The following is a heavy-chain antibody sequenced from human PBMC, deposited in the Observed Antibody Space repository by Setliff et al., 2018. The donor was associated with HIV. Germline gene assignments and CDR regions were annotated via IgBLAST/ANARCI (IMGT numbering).Heavy chain of an antibody. D-gene: IGHD2-2*01. J-gene: IGHJ5*01. CDR1: GGSFSDYY. CDR2: INYSGST. CDR3: ARGAYRFDS. Sequence: PSETLSLTCVVYGGSFSDYYWTWIRKPPEKGLEWIGKINYSGSTDYNSSLRSRVTISVDTSKNQFSLTLRSLTAADTAVCYCARGAYRFDSWGQGNLVTVSS. V-gene: IGHV4-34*01.